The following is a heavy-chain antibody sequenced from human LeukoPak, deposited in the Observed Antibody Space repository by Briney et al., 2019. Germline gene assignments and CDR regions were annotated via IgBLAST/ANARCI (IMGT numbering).Heavy chain of an antibody. J-gene: IGHJ4*02. Sequence: GGSLRLSCAASGSTFSFYSMNWVRQAPGRGLEWVSSIGSRSSYINYADSVKGRFTISRDNAKNSLYLQMNSLRDEDAAVYYCARVRIGDYGDRYIDYWGQGTLVTVSS. CDR1: GSTFSFYS. CDR3: ARVRIGDYGDRYIDY. V-gene: IGHV3-21*01. CDR2: IGSRSSYI. D-gene: IGHD4-17*01.